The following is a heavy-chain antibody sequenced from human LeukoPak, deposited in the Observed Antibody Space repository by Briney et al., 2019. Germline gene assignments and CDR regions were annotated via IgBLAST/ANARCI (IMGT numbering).Heavy chain of an antibody. CDR1: GYTFTSCG. J-gene: IGHJ4*02. CDR3: ARVVTMVRGKLKDFDY. Sequence: ASVKVSCKASGYTFTSCGISWVRQAPGQGLEWMGWISAYNGNTNYAQKLQGRVTMTTDTSTSTAYMELRSLRSDDTAVYYCARVVTMVRGKLKDFDYWGQGTLVTVSS. CDR2: ISAYNGNT. V-gene: IGHV1-18*01. D-gene: IGHD3-10*01.